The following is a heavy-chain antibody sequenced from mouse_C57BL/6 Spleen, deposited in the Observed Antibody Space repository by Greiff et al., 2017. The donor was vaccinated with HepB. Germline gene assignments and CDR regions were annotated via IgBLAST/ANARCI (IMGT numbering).Heavy chain of an antibody. CDR1: GFSLTSYG. D-gene: IGHD2-4*01. J-gene: IGHJ2*01. V-gene: IGHV2-5*01. CDR2: IWRGGST. Sequence: VKLMESGPGLVQPSQSLSITCTVSGFSLTSYGVHWVRQSPGKGLEWLGVIWRGGSTDYNAAFMSRLSITKDNSKSQVFFKMNSLQADDTAIYYCAASYDYDEDGYYFDYWGQGTTLTVSS. CDR3: AASYDYDEDGYYFDY.